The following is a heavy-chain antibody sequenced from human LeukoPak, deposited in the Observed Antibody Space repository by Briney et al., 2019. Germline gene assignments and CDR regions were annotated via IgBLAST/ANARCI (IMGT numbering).Heavy chain of an antibody. CDR2: IYYSGST. CDR1: GGSISSHY. Sequence: PSETLSLTCTVSGGSISSHYWSWIRQPPGKGLEWIGYIYYSGSTNYNPSLKSRVTISVDTSKNQFSLKLSSVTAADTAVYYCAGGYSSSWYRLGYGFDYWGQGTLVTVSS. V-gene: IGHV4-59*11. CDR3: AGGYSSSWYRLGYGFDY. J-gene: IGHJ4*02. D-gene: IGHD6-13*01.